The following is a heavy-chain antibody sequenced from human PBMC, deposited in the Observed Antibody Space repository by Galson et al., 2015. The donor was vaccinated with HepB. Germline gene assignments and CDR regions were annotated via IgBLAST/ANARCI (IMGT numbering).Heavy chain of an antibody. CDR3: ARASYCGGDCSIPYYFDY. CDR2: INPSGGST. D-gene: IGHD2-21*02. Sequence: MHWVRQAPGQGLEWMGIINPSGGSTSYAQKFQGRVTMTRDTSTSTVYMELSSLRSEDTAVYYCARASYCGGDCSIPYYFDYWGQGTLVTVSS. V-gene: IGHV1-46*01. J-gene: IGHJ4*02.